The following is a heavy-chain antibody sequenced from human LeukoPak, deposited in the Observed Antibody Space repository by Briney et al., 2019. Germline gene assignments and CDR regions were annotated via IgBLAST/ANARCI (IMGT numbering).Heavy chain of an antibody. Sequence: PGGSLRLSCAASGFTFSSYEMNWVRQAPGKGLEWVSLISGDGGSTYYADSVKGRFTISRDNSKNSLYLQMNSLRTEDTALYYCAKEIDGPPYNHDYYYYYGMDVWGQGTTVTVSS. J-gene: IGHJ6*02. CDR1: GFTFSSYE. CDR2: ISGDGGST. CDR3: AKEIDGPPYNHDYYYYYGMDV. D-gene: IGHD5-24*01. V-gene: IGHV3-43*02.